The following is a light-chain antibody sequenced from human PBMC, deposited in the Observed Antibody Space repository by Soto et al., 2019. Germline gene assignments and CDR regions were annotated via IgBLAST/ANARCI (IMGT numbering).Light chain of an antibody. Sequence: QSVLTQPPSASGTPGQRVTISCSGSSSNIGSNYVYGYQQLPGTAPKLLIYRNNQRPSGVPDRFSGSKSGTSASLAISGLRSEDEADYYCAAWEDSLSGWVFGGGTKLTVL. J-gene: IGLJ3*02. CDR2: RNN. V-gene: IGLV1-47*01. CDR3: AAWEDSLSGWV. CDR1: SSNIGSNY.